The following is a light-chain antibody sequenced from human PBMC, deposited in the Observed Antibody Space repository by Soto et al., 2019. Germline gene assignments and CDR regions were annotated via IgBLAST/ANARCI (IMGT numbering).Light chain of an antibody. Sequence: AIQMTQSPSSLSASVGDRVTITCRASQGIRNDLGWYQQKPGKAPKLLIYAASSLQSEVPSSFSGSGSGTDFTLTISSLQPEDFATYYCLQVYNYPRTFGQGTKVEIK. CDR1: QGIRND. CDR3: LQVYNYPRT. CDR2: AAS. J-gene: IGKJ1*01. V-gene: IGKV1-6*01.